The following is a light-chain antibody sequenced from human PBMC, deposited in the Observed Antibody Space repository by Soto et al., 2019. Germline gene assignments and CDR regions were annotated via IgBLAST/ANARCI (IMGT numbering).Light chain of an antibody. J-gene: IGKJ1*01. Sequence: DIQMTQSPSSLSASVGDRVTITCRASQSISSYLNWYQQKPGKAPKLLIYAASRLQSGVPSRFSGSGSGTDFTLTISSLQPEDFETYYCQQSYSTLGTFGQGTKVEIK. CDR3: QQSYSTLGT. CDR2: AAS. V-gene: IGKV1-39*01. CDR1: QSISSY.